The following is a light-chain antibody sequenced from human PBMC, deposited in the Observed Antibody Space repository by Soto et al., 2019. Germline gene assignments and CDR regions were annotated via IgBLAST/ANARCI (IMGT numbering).Light chain of an antibody. V-gene: IGKV3-20*01. CDR3: HQYGSSLRT. Sequence: IVLTQSPGTLSLSPGERATLSCRASQSVRSNYLGWYQKKPGQPPRLLIYGGSSRATGIPARFSGGGSGTDVTLTIIRLETEDFAVYYCHQYGSSLRTFGQGTKVEMK. CDR2: GGS. CDR1: QSVRSNY. J-gene: IGKJ1*01.